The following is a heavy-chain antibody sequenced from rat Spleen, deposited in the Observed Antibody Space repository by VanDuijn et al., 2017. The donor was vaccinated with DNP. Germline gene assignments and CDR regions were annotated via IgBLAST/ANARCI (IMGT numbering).Heavy chain of an antibody. D-gene: IGHD1-11*01. CDR3: TTGVYGGYEDWFAY. J-gene: IGHJ1*01. V-gene: IGHV5-27*01. Sequence: EVQLVESGGGLVQPGRSLTLSCVASGFIFSNYDMAWVRQAPTKGLEWVASINTSGGSPYYRDSVKGRITVSRDNAKSTLYLQMDSLRSEDTATYYCTTGVYGGYEDWFAYWGPGTMVTVSS. CDR2: INTSGGSP. CDR1: GFIFSNYD.